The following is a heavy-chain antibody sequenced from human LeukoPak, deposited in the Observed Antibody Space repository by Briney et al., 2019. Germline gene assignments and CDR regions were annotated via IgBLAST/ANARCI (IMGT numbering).Heavy chain of an antibody. D-gene: IGHD3-16*01. V-gene: IGHV1-18*01. CDR3: ARLMLGPYMDA. CDR2: ISAYNGNT. CDR1: GYTFTSYA. J-gene: IGHJ6*03. Sequence: ASVKVSCKASGYTFTSYAISWVRQAPGQGLEWMGWISAYNGNTHYAQKVQDRVTMTIDTSTSTAYMELRSLRSEDTAVYYCARLMLGPYMDAWGKGTTVTISS.